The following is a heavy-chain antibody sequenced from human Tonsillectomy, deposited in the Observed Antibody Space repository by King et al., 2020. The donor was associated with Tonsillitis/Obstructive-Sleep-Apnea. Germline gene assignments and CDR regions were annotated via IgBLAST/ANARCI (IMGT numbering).Heavy chain of an antibody. CDR3: AGDYYDFWGGPDHFDY. J-gene: IGHJ4*02. CDR1: GFTFSSYE. Sequence: VQLVESGGGLVQPGGSLRLSCAASGFTFSSYEMNWVRQAPGKGLEWVSYIRSSGSTIYYADSVKGRFTISRDNAKNSLYLQMNSLRAEDTAVYYCAGDYYDFWGGPDHFDYWGQGTLVTVSS. V-gene: IGHV3-48*03. CDR2: IRSSGSTI. D-gene: IGHD3-3*01.